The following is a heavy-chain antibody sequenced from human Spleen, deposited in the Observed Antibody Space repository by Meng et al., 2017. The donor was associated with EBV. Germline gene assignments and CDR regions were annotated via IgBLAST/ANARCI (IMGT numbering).Heavy chain of an antibody. CDR1: GGPFDGYS. V-gene: IGHV4-34*01. J-gene: IGHJ4*02. CDR2: INHTGTT. CDR3: ATWWGKGYY. D-gene: IGHD2-8*02. Sequence: VESQQWGAGPLRPLVTLPASCEVYGGPFDGYSWTWIRQPPGKGLEWIGEINHTGTTIYNPSLKSRVTISVDTSKRQFSLKLTSMTAADTAVYYCATWWGKGYYWGQETLVTVSS.